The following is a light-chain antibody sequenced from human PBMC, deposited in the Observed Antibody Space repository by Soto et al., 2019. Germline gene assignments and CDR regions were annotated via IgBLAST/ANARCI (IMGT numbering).Light chain of an antibody. CDR1: NNDVGGYNY. CDR3: AAWDDSLSGYV. J-gene: IGLJ1*01. V-gene: IGLV2-14*01. CDR2: EVS. Sequence: QSALTQPASVSGSPGQSITISCTGTNNDVGGYNYVSWYQHHPGKAPKLIIYEVSNRPSGVSSRFSGSKSGNTASLTISGLQADDEADYYCAAWDDSLSGYVFGTGTKVTVL.